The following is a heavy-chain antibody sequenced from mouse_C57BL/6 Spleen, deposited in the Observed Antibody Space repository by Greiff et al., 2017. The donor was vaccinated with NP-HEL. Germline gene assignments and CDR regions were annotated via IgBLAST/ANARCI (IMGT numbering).Heavy chain of an antibody. CDR1: GFTFSDYG. J-gene: IGHJ2*01. Sequence: EVMLVESGGGLVKPGGSLKLSCAASGFTFSDYGMHWVRQAPEKGLEWVAYISSGSSTIYYADTVKGRFTISRDNAKNTLFLQMTSLRSEETAMYYCARRGPLRYYFDYWGQGTTLTVSS. V-gene: IGHV5-17*01. D-gene: IGHD1-1*01. CDR2: ISSGSSTI. CDR3: ARRGPLRYYFDY.